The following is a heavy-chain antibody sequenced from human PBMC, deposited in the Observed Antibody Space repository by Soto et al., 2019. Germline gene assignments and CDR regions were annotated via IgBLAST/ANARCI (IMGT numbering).Heavy chain of an antibody. J-gene: IGHJ6*02. CDR2: IYSSGST. CDR1: GGSVSSDTHY. Sequence: SETLSLTCTVSGGSVSSDTHYWSWIRQPPGKRLEWIGFIYSSGSTNYNPSLKSRLIISIDTSKSQFSLKVGSVTAADTAVYYCASSSLYGMDVWGQGTTVTVSS. CDR3: ASSSLYGMDV. V-gene: IGHV4-61*01.